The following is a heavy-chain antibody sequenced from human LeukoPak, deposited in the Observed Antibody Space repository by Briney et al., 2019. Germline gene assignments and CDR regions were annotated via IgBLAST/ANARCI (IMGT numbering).Heavy chain of an antibody. J-gene: IGHJ6*02. V-gene: IGHV3-30-3*01. Sequence: GRSLRLSCAASGFTFSSYAMHWVRQAPGKGLEWVAVISYDGSNKYYADSVKGRFTISRDNSKNTLYLQMNSLRAEDTAVYYCARGGYSGSWYVRNYYYYYGMDVWGQGTTVTVSS. D-gene: IGHD6-13*01. CDR2: ISYDGSNK. CDR1: GFTFSSYA. CDR3: ARGGYSGSWYVRNYYYYYGMDV.